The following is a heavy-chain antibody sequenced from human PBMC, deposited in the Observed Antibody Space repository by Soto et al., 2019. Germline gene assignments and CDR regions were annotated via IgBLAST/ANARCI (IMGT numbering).Heavy chain of an antibody. CDR2: MNPNSGNT. J-gene: IGHJ4*02. CDR1: GYTFTSYG. CDR3: ARVMLGGHSDD. Sequence: ASVKVSCKASGYTFTSYGINWVRQAPGQGLEWMGWMNPNSGNTGYAQKFQGRVTMTRNTSIRTAYIDLSSLSSDDTAVYDCARVMLGGHSDDWGQGTLVT. D-gene: IGHD2-15*01. V-gene: IGHV1-8*02.